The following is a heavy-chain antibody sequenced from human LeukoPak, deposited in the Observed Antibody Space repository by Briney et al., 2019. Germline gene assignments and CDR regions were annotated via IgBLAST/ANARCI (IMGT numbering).Heavy chain of an antibody. J-gene: IGHJ4*02. CDR2: ASGSGGST. CDR1: GFTFSSYA. CDR3: AKDLGSVVTPPSLDS. D-gene: IGHD4-23*01. Sequence: GGSLRLSCAASGFTFSSYAMSWVRQAPGKGLEWVSAASGSGGSTYYADSVKGRFTISRDDSKNTLYLQMNSLRAEDTAVYYCAKDLGSVVTPPSLDSWGQGTLVTVSS. V-gene: IGHV3-23*01.